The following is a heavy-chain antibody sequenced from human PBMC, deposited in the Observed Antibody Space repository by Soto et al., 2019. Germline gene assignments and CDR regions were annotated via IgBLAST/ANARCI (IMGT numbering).Heavy chain of an antibody. J-gene: IGHJ1*01. Sequence: QAQLEQSGAEVKKPGASVKVSCKASGYVFTSYDIDWVRQAPGQGLEWLGWMNANTGETGYAQKFQCRVAMTRDRSMSTAYMELRSLTSDATDVYYCARGHSSGKYNQIPSFFQLWGQGSLVSVSS. CDR1: GYVFTSYD. CDR2: MNANTGET. V-gene: IGHV1-8*01. D-gene: IGHD3-22*01. CDR3: ARGHSSGKYNQIPSFFQL.